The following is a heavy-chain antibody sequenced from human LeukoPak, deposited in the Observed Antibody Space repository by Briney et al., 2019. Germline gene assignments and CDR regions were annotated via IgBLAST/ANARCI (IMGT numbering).Heavy chain of an antibody. D-gene: IGHD1-26*01. J-gene: IGHJ4*02. Sequence: PGGSLRLSCAASGFTFSSYAMSWVRQAPGKGLEWVSAISGSGDSTYYADSVKGRFTISRDNSKNTLYLQMNSLRAEDKAVYYCAKDRMVGTGEYYFDYWGREPWSPSPQ. CDR2: ISGSGDST. CDR3: AKDRMVGTGEYYFDY. V-gene: IGHV3-23*01. CDR1: GFTFSSYA.